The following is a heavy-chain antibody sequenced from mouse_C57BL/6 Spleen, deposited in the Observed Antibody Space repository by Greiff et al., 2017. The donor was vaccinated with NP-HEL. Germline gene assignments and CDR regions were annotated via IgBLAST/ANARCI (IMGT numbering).Heavy chain of an antibody. CDR2: IDPSDSYT. Sequence: QVQLQQPGAELVKPGASVKLSCKASGYTFTSYWMQWVKQRPGQGLEWIGEIDPSDSYTNYNQKFKGKATLTVDTSSSTAYMQLSSLTSEDSAVYYCARAGGDSAGYFDYWGQGTTLTVSS. D-gene: IGHD3-2*02. V-gene: IGHV1-50*01. J-gene: IGHJ2*01. CDR1: GYTFTSYW. CDR3: ARAGGDSAGYFDY.